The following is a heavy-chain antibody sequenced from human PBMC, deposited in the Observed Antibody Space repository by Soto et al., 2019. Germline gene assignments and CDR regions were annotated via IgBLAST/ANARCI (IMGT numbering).Heavy chain of an antibody. Sequence: HVQLQESGPGLVKPSGPLSLTCTVSGDSIKASHWYSWVRQPPGKGLEWIGEIYHSGGTNLNPCLKSRVTMSLGKSKNEIFLNLDSVTAADTAVYYCARAPTLRPAFEYWGQGALVTVSA. CDR3: ARAPTLRPAFEY. D-gene: IGHD2-21*02. CDR2: IYHSGGT. V-gene: IGHV4-4*02. J-gene: IGHJ4*02. CDR1: GDSIKASHW.